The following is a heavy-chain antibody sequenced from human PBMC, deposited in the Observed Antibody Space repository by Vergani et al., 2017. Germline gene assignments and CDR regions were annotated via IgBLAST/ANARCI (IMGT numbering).Heavy chain of an antibody. D-gene: IGHD3-22*01. CDR3: AREGNYYDSGDPDAFDI. CDR1: GYTFTGYY. Sequence: QVQLVQSGAEVKKPGASVKVSCKASGYTFTGYYMPWVRQAPGQGLEWMGWINPNSGGTNYAQKFQGWVTMTRDTSISTAYMELSRLRSDDTAVYYCAREGNYYDSGDPDAFDIWGQGTMVTVSS. CDR2: INPNSGGT. J-gene: IGHJ3*02. V-gene: IGHV1-2*04.